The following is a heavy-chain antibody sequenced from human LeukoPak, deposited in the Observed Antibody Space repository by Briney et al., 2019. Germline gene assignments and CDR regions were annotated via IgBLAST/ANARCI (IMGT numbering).Heavy chain of an antibody. CDR1: GGSISSYY. Sequence: SETLSLTCTVSGGSISSYYWSWIRQPPGKGLEWIGYIYYSGSTKYNPSLKSRVTISVDTSKNQFSLKMSSVTAADTAVYYCARNHGSGRGEWFDPWGQGTLVTVSS. V-gene: IGHV4-59*01. CDR2: IYYSGST. J-gene: IGHJ5*02. CDR3: ARNHGSGRGEWFDP. D-gene: IGHD3-10*01.